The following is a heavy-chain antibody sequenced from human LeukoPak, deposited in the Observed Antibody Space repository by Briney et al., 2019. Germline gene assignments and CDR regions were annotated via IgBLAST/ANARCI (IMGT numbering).Heavy chain of an antibody. J-gene: IGHJ5*01. Sequence: SETLSLTCTVSGDSTSNFYWNWIRQSPGKGLEWIGNIHYSGSSVYDPSLKSRGTISIDTSRRQFFLKLASVTAADTAVYFCALAPNSNWFDFWGPGTLVTVSS. CDR1: GDSTSNFY. CDR3: ALAPNSNWFDF. D-gene: IGHD2-8*01. CDR2: IHYSGSS. V-gene: IGHV4-59*03.